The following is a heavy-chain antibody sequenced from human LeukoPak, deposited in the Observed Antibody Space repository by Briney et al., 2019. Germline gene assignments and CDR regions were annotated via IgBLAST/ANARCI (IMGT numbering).Heavy chain of an antibody. Sequence: GGSLRLSCAASGFTFSTYGLHWVRQAPGKGLEWVAVIWKDGTNKYYTDSVKGRFTISKDNSRNTLNLQMDSLRVDDTAVYYCVRWGSAGLTLDYWGQGTLVTVSS. CDR3: VRWGSAGLTLDY. J-gene: IGHJ4*02. D-gene: IGHD3-16*01. V-gene: IGHV3-33*01. CDR2: IWKDGTNK. CDR1: GFTFSTYG.